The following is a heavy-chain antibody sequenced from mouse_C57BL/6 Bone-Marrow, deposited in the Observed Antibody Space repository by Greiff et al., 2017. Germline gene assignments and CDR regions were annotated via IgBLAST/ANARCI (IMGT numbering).Heavy chain of an antibody. CDR1: GFNIKDDY. CDR2: IDPENGDT. V-gene: IGHV14-4*01. J-gene: IGHJ2*01. Sequence: VQLQQSGAELVRPGASVKLSCTASGFNIKDDYMHWVKQRPEQGLEWIGWIDPENGDTEYASKFQGKATITADTSSNTAYLQLSSLTSEDTAVYYCTTGYDGYPYYFDYWGQGTTLTVSS. D-gene: IGHD2-3*01. CDR3: TTGYDGYPYYFDY.